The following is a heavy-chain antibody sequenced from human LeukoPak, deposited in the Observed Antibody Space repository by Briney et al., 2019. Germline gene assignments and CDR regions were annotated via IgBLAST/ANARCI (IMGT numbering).Heavy chain of an antibody. Sequence: ASVKVSCKASGYTFTSYGISWVRQAPGQGLEWMGWISAYNGNANYAQKLQGRVTMTTDTSTSTAYMELRSLRSDDTAVYYCARDGDYYGSGTVSDHWGQGTLVTVSS. CDR3: ARDGDYYGSGTVSDH. J-gene: IGHJ4*02. CDR1: GYTFTSYG. D-gene: IGHD3-10*01. CDR2: ISAYNGNA. V-gene: IGHV1-18*04.